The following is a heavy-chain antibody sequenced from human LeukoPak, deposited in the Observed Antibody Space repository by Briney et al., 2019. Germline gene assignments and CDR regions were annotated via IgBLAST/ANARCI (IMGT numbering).Heavy chain of an antibody. V-gene: IGHV3-23*01. D-gene: IGHD3-10*01. CDR1: GFTVSSNY. J-gene: IGHJ4*02. CDR2: ISGSGGST. Sequence: GGSLRLSCAASGFTVSSNYMSWVRQAPGKGLEWVSAISGSGGSTYYADSVKGRFTISRDNSKNTLYLQMNSLRAEDTAVYYCAKDSRITMVRGSHFDYWGQGTLVTVSS. CDR3: AKDSRITMVRGSHFDY.